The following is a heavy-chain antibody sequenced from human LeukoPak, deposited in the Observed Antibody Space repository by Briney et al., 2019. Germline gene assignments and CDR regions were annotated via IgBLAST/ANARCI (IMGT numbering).Heavy chain of an antibody. Sequence: PSETLSLNCTVYGGSISSYYWSWIRQPPGKGLEWIGYIYYSGSTNYNPSLKSRVTISVDTSKNQFSLKLSSVTAADTAVYYCARGLVIRGRLDYWGQGTLVTVSS. CDR1: GGSISSYY. V-gene: IGHV4-59*01. D-gene: IGHD3-22*01. CDR2: IYYSGST. CDR3: ARGLVIRGRLDY. J-gene: IGHJ4*02.